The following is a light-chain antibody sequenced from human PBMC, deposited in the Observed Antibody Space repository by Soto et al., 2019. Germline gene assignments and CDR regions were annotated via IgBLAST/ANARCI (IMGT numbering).Light chain of an antibody. J-gene: IGLJ2*01. Sequence: SYELTQPSSVSVSPGQTARITCSGDVLAKKYARWFQQKPGQAPVLVIYKHSERPSGIPERFSGSSSGTTVTLTISGAQVEDEADYYCYSAADNIVVFGGGTKLTVL. CDR3: YSAADNIVV. CDR1: VLAKKY. V-gene: IGLV3-27*01. CDR2: KHS.